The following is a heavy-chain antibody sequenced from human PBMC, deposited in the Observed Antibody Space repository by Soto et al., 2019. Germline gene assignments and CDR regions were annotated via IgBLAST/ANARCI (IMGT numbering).Heavy chain of an antibody. J-gene: IGHJ4*02. V-gene: IGHV3-33*01. Sequence: QVQLVESGGGVVRPGTSLRLSCAATGFSFSAHGMHWVRQAPGKGLEWLAVINDGSEEGYADSVRCRFTISRDNARNILYLQMDNLRAEDSALYYCSRDDLFGDNGLDHWGQGTLVTVSS. D-gene: IGHD2-21*02. CDR3: SRDDLFGDNGLDH. CDR1: GFSFSAHG. CDR2: INDGSEE.